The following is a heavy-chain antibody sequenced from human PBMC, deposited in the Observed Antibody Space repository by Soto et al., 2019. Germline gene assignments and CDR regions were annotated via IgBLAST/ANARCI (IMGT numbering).Heavy chain of an antibody. CDR3: ARGGYSGYDGYYYYYMDV. Sequence: ASVKVSCKASGYTFTSYYMHWVRQAPVQGLEWMGIINPSGGSTSYAQKFQGRVTMTRDTSTSTVYMELSSLRSEDTAVYYCARGGYSGYDGYYYYYMDVWGKGTTVTVSS. CDR2: INPSGGST. D-gene: IGHD5-12*01. CDR1: GYTFTSYY. V-gene: IGHV1-46*03. J-gene: IGHJ6*03.